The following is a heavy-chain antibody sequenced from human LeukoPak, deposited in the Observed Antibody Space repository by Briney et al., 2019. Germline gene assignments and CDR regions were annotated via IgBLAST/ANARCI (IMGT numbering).Heavy chain of an antibody. Sequence: GGSLRLSCAASGFTFRGYGMHWVRQAPGKGLDWMAFIGYDGNNKYYVDSVKGRFTISRDNSRSTLYLQMNSLRGEDTAVYYCAKDRGTWYYMDVWGKGTTVTVSS. CDR3: AKDRGTWYYMDV. D-gene: IGHD3-10*01. CDR2: IGYDGNNK. J-gene: IGHJ6*03. CDR1: GFTFRGYG. V-gene: IGHV3-30*02.